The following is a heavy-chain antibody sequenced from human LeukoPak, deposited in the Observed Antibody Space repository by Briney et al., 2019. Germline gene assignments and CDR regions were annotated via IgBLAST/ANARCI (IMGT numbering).Heavy chain of an antibody. CDR3: ARDELAYDFWSGYYATYGMDV. CDR2: INPNSGGT. D-gene: IGHD3-3*01. Sequence: GASVKVSCKASGYTFTDYYMHWVRQAPGQGLEWMGRINPNSGGTNYAQKFQGRVTMTRDTSISTAYMELSRLRSDDTAVYYCARDELAYDFWSGYYATYGMDVWGQGTTVTVSS. V-gene: IGHV1-2*06. CDR1: GYTFTDYY. J-gene: IGHJ6*02.